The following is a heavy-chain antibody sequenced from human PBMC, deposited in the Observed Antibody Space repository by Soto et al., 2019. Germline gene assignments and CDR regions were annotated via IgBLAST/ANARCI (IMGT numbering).Heavy chain of an antibody. CDR1: GGSMSSYY. CDR2: ISYSGST. CDR3: ARADPDASVGY. V-gene: IGHV4-59*01. Sequence: SETLSLTCTVSGGSMSSYYWTWLRQSPGRGLEWIGYISYSGSTYYNPSLKSRVTISADTSKSQFSLMMNSMIAADSAVYYCARADPDASVGYWGQGTLVTVS. D-gene: IGHD2-15*01. J-gene: IGHJ4*02.